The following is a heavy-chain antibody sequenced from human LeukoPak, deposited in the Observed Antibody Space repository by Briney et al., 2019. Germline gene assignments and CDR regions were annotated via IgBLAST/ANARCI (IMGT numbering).Heavy chain of an antibody. Sequence: GGSLRLSCAASGFTFSSYYMTGVRQAPGKALEGVAKINPDGIEKDYVDAVKRRFTISRDNAKNSLYLQMNSLRAEDTAMYYCARDVVALGAASGMDVRGQGTTVTV. J-gene: IGHJ6*01. CDR3: ARDVVALGAASGMDV. CDR1: GFTFSSYY. D-gene: IGHD2-15*01. CDR2: INPDGIEK. V-gene: IGHV3-7*05.